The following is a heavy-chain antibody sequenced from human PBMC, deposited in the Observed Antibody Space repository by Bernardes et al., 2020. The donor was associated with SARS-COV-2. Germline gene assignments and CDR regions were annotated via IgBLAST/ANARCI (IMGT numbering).Heavy chain of an antibody. V-gene: IGHV3-23*01. CDR1: GFTFSVYG. Sequence: GGSLRLSCAASGFTFSVYGMSWVRQAPGKGLEWVSHMSGRGGVTYYADFVKGRFTISRDTSKNTLYLQMNSLGAEDTALYYCAKHHPSGTYAFDIWGQGTMVTVSS. D-gene: IGHD1-26*01. CDR2: MSGRGGVT. J-gene: IGHJ3*02. CDR3: AKHHPSGTYAFDI.